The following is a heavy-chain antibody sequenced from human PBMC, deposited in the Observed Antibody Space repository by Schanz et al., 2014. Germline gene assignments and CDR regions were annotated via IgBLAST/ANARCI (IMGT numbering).Heavy chain of an antibody. D-gene: IGHD6-19*01. Sequence: QVQLEESGGGVVQPGGSLRLSCVASGFSFSGFAVHWVRQAPGKGLEWVSIVSHDGFTKHYADSVRGRFTLSRDNSKNTVYLQMNSLRXEDTALYFCATDYSGGGCHIWGQGTMVTVSS. CDR1: GFSFSGFA. CDR3: ATDYSGGGCHI. CDR2: VSHDGFTK. J-gene: IGHJ3*02. V-gene: IGHV3-30*04.